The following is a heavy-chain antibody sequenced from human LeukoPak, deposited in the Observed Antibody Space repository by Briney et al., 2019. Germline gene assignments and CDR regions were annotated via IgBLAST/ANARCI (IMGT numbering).Heavy chain of an antibody. Sequence: GGSLRLSCAACGFTFSDYSMNWVHQSQKKGLEWISYVGISSGNTKYADSVKGRFTISGDKAKNSLYLQMNSLRVEDTAVYYCARDTKYAFDNWGQGTLVTVSS. D-gene: IGHD2-2*01. CDR3: ARDTKYAFDN. J-gene: IGHJ4*02. CDR1: GFTFSDYS. CDR2: VGISSGNT. V-gene: IGHV3-48*01.